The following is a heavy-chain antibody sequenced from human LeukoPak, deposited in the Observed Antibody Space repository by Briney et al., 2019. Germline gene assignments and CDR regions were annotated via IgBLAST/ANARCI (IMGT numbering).Heavy chain of an antibody. V-gene: IGHV3-48*01. CDR3: ARDGSRNYGMDV. CDR1: GFTFSSYS. J-gene: IGHJ6*02. Sequence: PGGSLRLSCAASGFTFSSYSMNWVRQAPGKGLEWVSYISSSGSTIYYADSVKGRFTISRDNAKNSLYLQMNSLRAEDTAVYYCARDGSRNYGMDVWGQGTTVTVSS. CDR2: ISSSGSTI.